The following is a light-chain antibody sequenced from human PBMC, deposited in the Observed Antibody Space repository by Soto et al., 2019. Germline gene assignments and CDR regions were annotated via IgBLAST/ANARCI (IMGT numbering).Light chain of an antibody. CDR1: VGGYIY. CDR2: DVS. V-gene: IGLV2-14*04. CDR3: SSYTSSSTPYV. Sequence: VGGYIYVSCYQQHPGKAPKLMIYDVSNRPSGVSNRXXGXXSXNAAXXTIXGXXXEDEADYYCSSYTSSSTPYVFGTGTKVXVL. J-gene: IGLJ1*01.